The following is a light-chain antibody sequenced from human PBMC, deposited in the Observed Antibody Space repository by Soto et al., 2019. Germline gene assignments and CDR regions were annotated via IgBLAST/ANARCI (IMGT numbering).Light chain of an antibody. CDR2: EAS. Sequence: EIVLTQSPGTLSLSPGESATLSCRASQSISSSFLAWYQQKPGQPPRLLISEASSRATGIPDRFSGRGYGTDFTLTISSLEPEDFAVYYCQRYGRSPPSWTFGQGTKVEIK. CDR1: QSISSSF. J-gene: IGKJ1*01. V-gene: IGKV3-20*01. CDR3: QRYGRSPPSWT.